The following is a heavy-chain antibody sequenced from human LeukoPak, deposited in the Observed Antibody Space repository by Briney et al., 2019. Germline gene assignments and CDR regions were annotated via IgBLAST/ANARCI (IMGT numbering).Heavy chain of an antibody. Sequence: GGSLRLSCAASGFTFSDYYMSWIRQAPGKGLEWLSYISSSGSTIYYADSVKGRFTISRDNAKKSLYLQMNSLRAEDTAVYYCARAPPPLSVGATRGWGQGTLVTVSS. V-gene: IGHV3-11*01. CDR1: GFTFSDYY. J-gene: IGHJ4*02. D-gene: IGHD1-26*01. CDR2: ISSSGSTI. CDR3: ARAPPPLSVGATRG.